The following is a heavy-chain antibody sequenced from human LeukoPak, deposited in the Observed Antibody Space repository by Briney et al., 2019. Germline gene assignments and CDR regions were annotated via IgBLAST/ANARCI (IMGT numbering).Heavy chain of an antibody. V-gene: IGHV3-20*04. CDR1: GFTFDDYG. D-gene: IGHD6-6*01. J-gene: IGHJ6*02. CDR2: INWNGGST. CDR3: ARGSLIAGRLMDV. Sequence: RPGRSLRLSCAASGFTFDDYGMSWVRQAPGKGLEWVSGINWNGGSTGYADSVKGRFTISRDNAKNTLYLQTDSLRAEDTAVYYCARGSLIAGRLMDVWGQGTTVTVSS.